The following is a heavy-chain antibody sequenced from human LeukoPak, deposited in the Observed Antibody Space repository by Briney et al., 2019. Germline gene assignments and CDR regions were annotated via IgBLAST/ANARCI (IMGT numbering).Heavy chain of an antibody. Sequence: PGGSLRLSCAASGFTFSNYAMTWVRQVPGKGLEWVSGISGSGGSTYYADFVKGRFTISRDNSKNTLYLQMNSLRAEDTAVYYCAKGRRSQSYYDSSAYYYLIDYWGQGTLVTVSP. CDR1: GFTFSNYA. CDR2: ISGSGGST. D-gene: IGHD3-22*01. J-gene: IGHJ4*02. V-gene: IGHV3-23*01. CDR3: AKGRRSQSYYDSSAYYYLIDY.